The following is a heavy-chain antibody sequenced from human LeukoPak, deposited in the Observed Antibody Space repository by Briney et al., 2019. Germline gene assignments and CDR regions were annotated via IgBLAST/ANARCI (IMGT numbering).Heavy chain of an antibody. J-gene: IGHJ2*01. CDR2: INGDGSST. CDR1: GFTVSSNS. V-gene: IGHV3-74*01. CDR3: ARGPPWYFDL. Sequence: GGSLRLSCTVSGFTVSSNSWSWVRQAPGKGLVWVSRINGDGSSTAYADSVKGRFTISRDNAKNTLYLQMNSLTAEDTAVYYCARGPPWYFDLWGRGTLVTVSS. D-gene: IGHD6-25*01.